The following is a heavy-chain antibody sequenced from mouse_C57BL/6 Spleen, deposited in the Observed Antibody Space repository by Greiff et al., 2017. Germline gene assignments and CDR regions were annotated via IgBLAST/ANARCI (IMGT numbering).Heavy chain of an antibody. CDR2: INPGSGGT. CDR3: ARTEEPSMGIDY. D-gene: IGHD1-1*02. V-gene: IGHV1-54*01. Sequence: QVHVKQSGAELVRPGTSVKVSCKASGYAFTNYLIAWVKQRPGQGLEWIGVINPGSGGTNYNEKFKGKATLTADKSSSTAYMQLSSLTSEDSAVYFCARTEEPSMGIDYWGQGTTLTVSS. CDR1: GYAFTNYL. J-gene: IGHJ2*01.